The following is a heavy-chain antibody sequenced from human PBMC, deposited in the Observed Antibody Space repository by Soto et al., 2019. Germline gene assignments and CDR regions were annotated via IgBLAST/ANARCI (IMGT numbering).Heavy chain of an antibody. D-gene: IGHD3-16*01. CDR1: GDSISSSGFF. V-gene: IGHV4-39*01. Sequence: KPSETLSLTCSVSGDSISSSGFFWGWIRQPPGKGLEWIGTVYYRGTTYYNPSLKSRITISVDTSKNQFSLRLSSVTAADTAVYYCARAQPELWGVQYFFYGMDVWGQGTTVTVSS. CDR2: VYYRGTT. J-gene: IGHJ6*02. CDR3: ARAQPELWGVQYFFYGMDV.